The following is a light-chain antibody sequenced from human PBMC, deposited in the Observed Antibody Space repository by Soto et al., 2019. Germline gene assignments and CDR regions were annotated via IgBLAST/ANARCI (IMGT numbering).Light chain of an antibody. CDR2: GAS. J-gene: IGKJ1*01. CDR3: QQYGGSVT. CDR1: QSVSNY. Sequence: EVVMTQSPATLSLSPGERATLSCRASQSVSNYLAWYQQKPGQAPRLLIYGASTRDTGIPDRFSGSGSGTDFTLTISRLEPEDFAVYYCQQYGGSVTFGQGTKVDI. V-gene: IGKV3-20*01.